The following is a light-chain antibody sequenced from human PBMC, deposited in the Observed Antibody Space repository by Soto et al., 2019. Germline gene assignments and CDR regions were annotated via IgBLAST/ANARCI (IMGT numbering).Light chain of an antibody. CDR3: QQYYSTPT. Sequence: DIVMTQSPDSLAVSLGERATINCKSSQSVLYSSNNKNYLAWYQQKPGQPPKLLMYWASTRESGVPDRFSGSGSGTDFTFASSSLQAEDVAVYYCQQYYSTPTFGQGTKVEIK. J-gene: IGKJ1*01. CDR2: WAS. V-gene: IGKV4-1*01. CDR1: QSVLYSSNNKNY.